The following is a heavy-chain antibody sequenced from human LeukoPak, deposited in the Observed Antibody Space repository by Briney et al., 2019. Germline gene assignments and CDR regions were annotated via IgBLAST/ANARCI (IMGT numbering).Heavy chain of an antibody. Sequence: PGGSLRLSCAASGFTFSNAWMSWVRQAPGKGLEWVGRIKSKTDGGTTDYAAPVKGRFTISRDDSKNTLYLQMNSLKTEDTAVYYCTTEARGVRYFDWFNSRRNYFDYWGQGTLVTVSS. CDR3: TTEARGVRYFDWFNSRRNYFDY. J-gene: IGHJ4*02. V-gene: IGHV3-15*01. D-gene: IGHD3-9*01. CDR2: IKSKTDGGTT. CDR1: GFTFSNAW.